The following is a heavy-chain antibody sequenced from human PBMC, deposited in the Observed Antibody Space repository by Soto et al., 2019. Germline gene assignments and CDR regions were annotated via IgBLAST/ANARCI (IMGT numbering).Heavy chain of an antibody. CDR1: GFTFSSYA. J-gene: IGHJ4*02. CDR2: ISGSGGST. Sequence: TGGSLRLSCAASGFTFSSYAMSWVRQAPGKGLEWVSAISGSGGSTYYADSVKGRFTISRDNSKNTLYLQMNSLRAEDTAVYYCARGPLWFGETYFDYWGQGTLVTVSS. D-gene: IGHD3-10*01. V-gene: IGHV3-23*01. CDR3: ARGPLWFGETYFDY.